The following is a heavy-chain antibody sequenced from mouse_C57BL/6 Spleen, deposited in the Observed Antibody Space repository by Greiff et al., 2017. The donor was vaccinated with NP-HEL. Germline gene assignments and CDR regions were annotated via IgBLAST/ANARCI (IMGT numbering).Heavy chain of an antibody. CDR3: ASSGTRGRGFAY. CDR2: IWGVGST. CDR1: GFSLTSYG. J-gene: IGHJ3*01. Sequence: VKLMESGPGLVAPSQSLSITCTVSGFSLTSYGVDWVRQSPGKGLEWLGVIWGVGSTNYNSVLKSRLSISKDKSKSQVFLKMNSLQTDDTAMYYCASSGTRGRGFAYWGQGTLVTVSA. D-gene: IGHD4-1*01. V-gene: IGHV2-6*01.